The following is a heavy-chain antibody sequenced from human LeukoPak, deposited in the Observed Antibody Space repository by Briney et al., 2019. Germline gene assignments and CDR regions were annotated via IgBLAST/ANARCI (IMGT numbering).Heavy chain of an antibody. CDR3: ARDLGSGWYTSSFDY. V-gene: IGHV3-66*01. D-gene: IGHD6-19*01. CDR1: GFTFSDYY. CDR2: IYSGGST. J-gene: IGHJ4*02. Sequence: GGSLRLSCAASGFTFSDYYMTWIRQAPGKGLEWVSVIYSGGSTYYADSVKGRFTISRDNSKNTLYLQMNSLRAEDTAVYYCARDLGSGWYTSSFDYWGQGTLVTVSS.